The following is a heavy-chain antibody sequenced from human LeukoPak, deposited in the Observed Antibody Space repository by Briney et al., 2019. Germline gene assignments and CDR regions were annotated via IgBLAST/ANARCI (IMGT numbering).Heavy chain of an antibody. J-gene: IGHJ4*02. D-gene: IGHD4-23*01. Sequence: SETLSLTCTVSGGSISSYYWSWIRQPPGKGLEWIGYIYTSGSTNYNPSLKTRVTISVDTSKNQFSLKLSSVTAADTAVYYCATEWVVTRYFDYWGQGTLVTVSS. V-gene: IGHV4-4*09. CDR3: ATEWVVTRYFDY. CDR1: GGSISSYY. CDR2: IYTSGST.